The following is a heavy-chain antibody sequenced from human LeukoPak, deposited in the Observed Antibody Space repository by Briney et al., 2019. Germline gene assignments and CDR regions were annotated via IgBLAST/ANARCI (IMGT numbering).Heavy chain of an antibody. D-gene: IGHD3-22*01. CDR3: ASLTTADAFDI. J-gene: IGHJ3*02. Sequence: SETLSLTCGVSGGSFSGYYWSWIRQSPEKGLEWIGEINHSGSTNYNPSLKSRVTISVDTSKNQFSLKLSSVTAADTAVFYCASLTTADAFDIWGQGTMVTVSS. V-gene: IGHV4-34*01. CDR1: GGSFSGYY. CDR2: INHSGST.